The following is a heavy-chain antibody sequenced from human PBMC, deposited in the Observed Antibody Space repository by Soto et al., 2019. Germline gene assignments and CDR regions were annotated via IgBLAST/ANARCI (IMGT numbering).Heavy chain of an antibody. D-gene: IGHD6-13*01. J-gene: IGHJ3*02. CDR3: ARDLAAAGNNDAFDI. CDR1: GYTFTSYY. V-gene: IGHV1-3*01. CDR2: INAGNGNT. Sequence: ASVKVSCKASGYTFTSYYMHWVRQAPGQGLEWMGWINAGNGNTKYSQKFQGRVTITRDTSASTAYMELSSLRSEDTAVYYCARDLAAAGNNDAFDIWGQGTMVTVSS.